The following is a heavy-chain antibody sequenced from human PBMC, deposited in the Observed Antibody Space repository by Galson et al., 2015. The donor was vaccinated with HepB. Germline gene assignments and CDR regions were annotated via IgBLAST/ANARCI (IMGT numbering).Heavy chain of an antibody. J-gene: IGHJ5*02. Sequence: SLRLSCAASGFTFSNAWMNWVRQAPGKGLEWVGRIKSKTDGWTTDYAAPVKGRFTISRDDSKNTLYLQMNSLKTEDTAVYYCTTSRRGATGSSTSCYRAWGQGTLVTVSS. D-gene: IGHD2-2*01. CDR1: GFTFSNAW. CDR2: IKSKTDGWTT. V-gene: IGHV3-15*07. CDR3: TTSRRGATGSSTSCYRA.